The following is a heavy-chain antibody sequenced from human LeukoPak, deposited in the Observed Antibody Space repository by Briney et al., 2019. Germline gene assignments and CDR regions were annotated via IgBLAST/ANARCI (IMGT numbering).Heavy chain of an antibody. V-gene: IGHV3-21*06. CDR2: ISIISSYI. CDR3: ARDVEVATIYPLDY. Sequence: AGGSLRLSCAASGFTFSSYSMNWVRQAPGKWLEWVSSISIISSYIYYADSVKGRFTISIDSARNLLFLQVNSLRAEQSVVYYCARDVEVATIYPLDYWGQGTLVTVSS. J-gene: IGHJ4*02. D-gene: IGHD5-12*01. CDR1: GFTFSSYS.